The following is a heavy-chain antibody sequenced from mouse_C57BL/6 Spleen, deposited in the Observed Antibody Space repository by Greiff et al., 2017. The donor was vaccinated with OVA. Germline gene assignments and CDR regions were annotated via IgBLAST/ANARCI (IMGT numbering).Heavy chain of an antibody. CDR2: ISSGSSTI. CDR1: GFTFSDYG. D-gene: IGHD4-1*01. V-gene: IGHV5-17*01. J-gene: IGHJ4*01. CDR3: ERDWDEGDAMDY. Sequence: EVMLVESGGGLVKPGGSLKLSCAASGFTFSDYGMHWVRQAPEKGLEWVAYISSGSSTIYYADTVKGRFTIARDNAKNTLFLQMTSLRSEDTAMYYCERDWDEGDAMDYWGQGTSVTVSS.